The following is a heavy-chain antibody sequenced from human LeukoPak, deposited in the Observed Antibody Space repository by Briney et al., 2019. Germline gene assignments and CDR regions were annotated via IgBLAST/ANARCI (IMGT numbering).Heavy chain of an antibody. V-gene: IGHV4-30-2*01. CDR3: ARGIAAAGLQYDY. CDR2: IYHSGST. J-gene: IGHJ4*02. Sequence: PSETLSLTCTVSGGSISSGGYYWRWIRQPPGKGLEWIGYIYHSGSTYYNPSLKSRVTISVDRSKNQFSLKLGSVTAADTAVYYCARGIAAAGLQYDYWGQGTLVTVSS. CDR1: GGSISSGGYY. D-gene: IGHD6-13*01.